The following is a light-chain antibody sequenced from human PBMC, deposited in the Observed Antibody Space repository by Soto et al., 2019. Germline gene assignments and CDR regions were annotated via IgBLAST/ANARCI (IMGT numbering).Light chain of an antibody. CDR1: QSLTSTF. V-gene: IGKV3-20*01. Sequence: EIVLTQSPGSLSLSPGERATLSCRASQSLTSTFFAWYQERPGQAPRLLIYGASRRATGIPDRFIGSGSGTDFTLTISRLEPEDFAVYYCQQYDCSLKFGQGTKVEIK. CDR2: GAS. CDR3: QQYDCSLK. J-gene: IGKJ1*01.